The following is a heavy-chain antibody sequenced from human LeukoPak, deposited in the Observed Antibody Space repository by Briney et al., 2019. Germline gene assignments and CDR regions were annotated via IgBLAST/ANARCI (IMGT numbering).Heavy chain of an antibody. CDR3: ASSSRNFFDY. V-gene: IGHV4-39*07. D-gene: IGHD6-13*01. CDR2: INHSGST. Sequence: SETLSLTCTVSGGSISSSSYYWGWIRQPPGKGLEWIGEINHSGSTNYNPSLKSRVTISVDTSKNQFSLKLSSVTAADTAVYYCASSSRNFFDYWGQGTLVTVSS. CDR1: GGSISSSSYY. J-gene: IGHJ4*02.